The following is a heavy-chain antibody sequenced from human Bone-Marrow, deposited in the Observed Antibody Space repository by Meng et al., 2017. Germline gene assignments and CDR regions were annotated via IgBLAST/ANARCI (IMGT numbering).Heavy chain of an antibody. CDR2: IKQDGSEK. Sequence: ESLKISCVASGGTFRNFWMTLVRQAPGKGLEWVANIKQDGSEKYYVDSVKGRFTIYRDNAKNSLYLQMNSLRAEDTAVYYCAREVNGVDYWGQGTLVTVSA. V-gene: IGHV3-7*01. CDR1: GGTFRNFW. D-gene: IGHD2-8*01. CDR3: AREVNGVDY. J-gene: IGHJ4*02.